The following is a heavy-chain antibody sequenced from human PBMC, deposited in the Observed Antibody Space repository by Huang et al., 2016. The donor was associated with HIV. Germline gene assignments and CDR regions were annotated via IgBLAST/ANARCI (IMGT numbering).Heavy chain of an antibody. CDR2: IYYSGDT. CDR3: ARHFGSWSGYFDS. Sequence: QLQLQESGPGLVRPSETLSLICTVSGGSITDSNYYWGGIRQPPGKGLEWIGSIYYSGDTDYTPSLKSRVTMSVDTSKNRFSLDIRSVAVADTAIYYCARHFGSWSGYFDSWGQGTLVPVSS. D-gene: IGHD3-10*01. CDR1: GGSITDSNYY. V-gene: IGHV4-39*01. J-gene: IGHJ4*02.